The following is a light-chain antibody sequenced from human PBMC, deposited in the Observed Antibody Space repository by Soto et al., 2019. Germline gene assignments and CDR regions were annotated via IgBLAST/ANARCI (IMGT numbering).Light chain of an antibody. Sequence: EIVMTQSPATLSVSPGERATLSCRASQSVSSNLAWLQQKPGQAPRLLIYGASTRATGIPARFSGSGSGTEFTLTISSLQSEDFAVYYWQQYNNWPRTVGQGTKGEIK. J-gene: IGKJ1*01. CDR2: GAS. CDR3: QQYNNWPRT. CDR1: QSVSSN. V-gene: IGKV3-15*01.